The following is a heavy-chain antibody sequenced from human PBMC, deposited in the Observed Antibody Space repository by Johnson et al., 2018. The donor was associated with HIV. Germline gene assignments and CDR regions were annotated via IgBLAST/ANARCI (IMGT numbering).Heavy chain of an antibody. CDR3: ARDSLGYSSSWYKGGAFDI. CDR1: GFTFSDYY. CDR2: ISSSGSTI. D-gene: IGHD6-13*01. J-gene: IGHJ3*02. Sequence: VQLVESGGGLVKPGGSLRLSCAASGFTFSDYYMSWIRQAPGKGLEWVSYISSSGSTIYYADSVKGRFTISRDNAKNSLYLQMNRLRAEDTAVYYCARDSLGYSSSWYKGGAFDIWGQGTMVTVSS. V-gene: IGHV3-11*04.